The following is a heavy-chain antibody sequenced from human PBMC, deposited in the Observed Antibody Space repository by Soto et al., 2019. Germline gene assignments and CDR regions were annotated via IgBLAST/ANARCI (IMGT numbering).Heavy chain of an antibody. CDR1: GGSISNYY. Sequence: QVQLQESGPGLVKPSETLSLTCTVSGGSISNYYWSWIRQPPGKALEWIGYIYYSGSTNYNPSLKSRVXXSXDTXKNQFSLKLSSVTAADTAVYYCARLSRGAAAGFDYWGQGTLVTVSS. CDR3: ARLSRGAAAGFDY. J-gene: IGHJ4*02. D-gene: IGHD6-13*01. CDR2: IYYSGST. V-gene: IGHV4-59*08.